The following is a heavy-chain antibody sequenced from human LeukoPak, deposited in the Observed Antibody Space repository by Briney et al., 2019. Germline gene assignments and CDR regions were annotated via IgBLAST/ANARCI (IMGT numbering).Heavy chain of an antibody. V-gene: IGHV4-39*07. J-gene: IGHJ4*02. D-gene: IGHD3-16*01. CDR3: ARDVRLIHNFDY. Sequence: PSETLSLTCTVSGGSISSSSYYWGWIRQPPGKGLEWIGSIYYSGSTYYNPSLKSRVTISVDTSKNQFSLKLSSVTAADTAVYYCARDVRLIHNFDYWGQGTLVTVSS. CDR1: GGSISSSSYY. CDR2: IYYSGST.